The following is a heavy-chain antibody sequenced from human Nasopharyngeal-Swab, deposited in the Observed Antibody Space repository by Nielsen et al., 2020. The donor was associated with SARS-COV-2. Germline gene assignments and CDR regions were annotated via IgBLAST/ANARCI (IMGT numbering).Heavy chain of an antibody. D-gene: IGHD6-13*01. Sequence: GGSLRLSCAASGFTFSSYSMNWVRQAPGKGLEWVSYISSSSSTIYYADSVKGRFTISRDNAKNSLYLQMNSLRAEDTAVYYCARVPSIAAAGTLLPYYYYYMDVWGKGTTVTVSS. J-gene: IGHJ6*03. CDR3: ARVPSIAAAGTLLPYYYYYMDV. CDR1: GFTFSSYS. V-gene: IGHV3-48*01. CDR2: ISSSSSTI.